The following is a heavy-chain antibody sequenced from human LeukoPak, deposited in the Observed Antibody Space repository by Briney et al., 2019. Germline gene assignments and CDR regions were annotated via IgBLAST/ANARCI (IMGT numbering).Heavy chain of an antibody. J-gene: IGHJ4*02. Sequence: SDTLSLTCTVSGGSISSSSYYWGWIRQPPGKGLEWIGTIYYRGSTSYNPSLKSRVTISVDTSKNQLSLKLSSVTAADTAVYYCARKASTMIIVVWGQGTLVTVSS. CDR2: IYYRGST. D-gene: IGHD3-22*01. CDR1: GGSISSSSYY. V-gene: IGHV4-39*07. CDR3: ARKASTMIIVV.